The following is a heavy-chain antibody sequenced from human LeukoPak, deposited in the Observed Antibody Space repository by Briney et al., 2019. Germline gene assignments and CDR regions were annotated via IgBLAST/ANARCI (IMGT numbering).Heavy chain of an antibody. CDR3: ARDKDGGADWFDP. V-gene: IGHV4-59*01. CDR2: IYYSGST. CDR1: GXSISSYY. Sequence: SETLSLTCTVSGXSISSYYWSWIRQPPGKGLEWIGYIYYSGSTNYNPSLKSRVTISVDTSKNQFSLKLSSVTAADTAVYYCARDKDGGADWFDPWGQGTLVTVSS. D-gene: IGHD3-10*01. J-gene: IGHJ5*02.